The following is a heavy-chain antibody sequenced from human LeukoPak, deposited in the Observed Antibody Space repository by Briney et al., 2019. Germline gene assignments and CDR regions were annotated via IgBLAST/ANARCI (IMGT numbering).Heavy chain of an antibody. Sequence: PSETLSLTCTVSGGSISSYYWSWLRQPPGRGLEWIGYIYYSGSTNYNPSLKSRVTISVDTSKNQFSLKLSSVTAADTAVYYCASAPEYSSGWYSDWGQGTLVTVSS. D-gene: IGHD6-19*01. CDR2: IYYSGST. V-gene: IGHV4-59*01. CDR1: GGSISSYY. CDR3: ASAPEYSSGWYSD. J-gene: IGHJ4*02.